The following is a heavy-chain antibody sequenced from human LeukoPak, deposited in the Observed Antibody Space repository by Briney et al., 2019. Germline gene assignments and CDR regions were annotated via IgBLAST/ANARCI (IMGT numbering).Heavy chain of an antibody. Sequence: PSETLSLTCAVYGGSFSGYYWIWIRQPPGKGLEWIGEIIHSGTTTYNPSLRSRLTISVDTSKNQFSLKLNSVTAADTAVYYCARGFDSNDYFYHYMDVWGKGTTVTVSS. CDR2: IIHSGTT. CDR1: GGSFSGYY. J-gene: IGHJ6*03. D-gene: IGHD3-22*01. CDR3: ARGFDSNDYFYHYMDV. V-gene: IGHV4-34*01.